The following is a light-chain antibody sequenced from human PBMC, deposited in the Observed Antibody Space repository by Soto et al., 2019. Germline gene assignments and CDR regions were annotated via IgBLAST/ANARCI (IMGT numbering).Light chain of an antibody. Sequence: DIPMTQSPSSLSASVGDRVTITCRASQSISSYLNWYQQKLGKAPKLLIYAASSLQSGVPSRFSGSGSGTDFTLTISSLQPEDFATYYCQQSYSTPRWTFGQGTKVEIK. CDR2: AAS. J-gene: IGKJ1*01. V-gene: IGKV1-39*01. CDR3: QQSYSTPRWT. CDR1: QSISSY.